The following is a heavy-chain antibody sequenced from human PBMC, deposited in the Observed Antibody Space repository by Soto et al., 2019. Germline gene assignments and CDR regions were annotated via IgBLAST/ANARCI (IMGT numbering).Heavy chain of an antibody. D-gene: IGHD3-3*01. J-gene: IGHJ6*03. V-gene: IGHV3-66*01. CDR1: GFTVSSNY. Sequence: PGGSLRLSCAASGFTVSSNYMILVRQAPGKGLEWVSVIYSGGSTYYADSVKGRFTISRDNSKNTLYLQMNSLRAEDTAVYYCARGTRGYDFWSGYYMDVWGKGTTVTVSS. CDR2: IYSGGST. CDR3: ARGTRGYDFWSGYYMDV.